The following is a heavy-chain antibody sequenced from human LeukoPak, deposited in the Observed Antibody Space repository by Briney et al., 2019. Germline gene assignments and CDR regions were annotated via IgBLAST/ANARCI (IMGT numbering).Heavy chain of an antibody. CDR2: ISWDGGST. D-gene: IGHD1-26*01. CDR1: GFTFVDYA. V-gene: IGHV3-43D*03. J-gene: IGHJ4*02. CDR3: ARGRVGALDY. Sequence: GGSWRFSGAASGFTFVDYAMHWFRQAPGKGLEWVSLISWDGGSTYYADSVKGRFTISRDNSKNSLYLQMNSLRAEDTALYYCARGRVGALDYWGQGTLVTVSS.